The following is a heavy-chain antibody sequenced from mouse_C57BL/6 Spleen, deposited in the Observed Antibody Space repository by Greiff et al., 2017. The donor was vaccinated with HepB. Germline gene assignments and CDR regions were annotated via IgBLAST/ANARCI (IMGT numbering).Heavy chain of an antibody. V-gene: IGHV1-82*01. Sequence: VKLMESGPELVKPGASVKISCKASGYAFSSSWMNWVKQRPGKGLEWIGRIYPGDGDTNYNGKFKGKATLTADKSSSTAYMQLSSLTSEDSAVYFCARYTSSPLDYWGQGTTLTVSS. CDR1: GYAFSSSW. D-gene: IGHD1-1*01. J-gene: IGHJ2*01. CDR3: ARYTSSPLDY. CDR2: IYPGDGDT.